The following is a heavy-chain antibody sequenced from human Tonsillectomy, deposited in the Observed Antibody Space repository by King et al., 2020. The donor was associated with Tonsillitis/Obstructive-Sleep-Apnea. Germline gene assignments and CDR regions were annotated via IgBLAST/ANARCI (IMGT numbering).Heavy chain of an antibody. Sequence: VQLVESGAEVKKPGASVKVSCKPSGYTFTNSYMHGVRQAPGQGLEWMGIINPSGGSTTYAQKFQGRVTMTRDTSTSTVYMELSSLRSEDTAVYYCAKSGSSPLYHFDYWGQGTLVTVSS. CDR1: GYTFTNSY. CDR2: INPSGGST. J-gene: IGHJ4*02. V-gene: IGHV1-46*01. D-gene: IGHD6-6*01. CDR3: AKSGSSPLYHFDY.